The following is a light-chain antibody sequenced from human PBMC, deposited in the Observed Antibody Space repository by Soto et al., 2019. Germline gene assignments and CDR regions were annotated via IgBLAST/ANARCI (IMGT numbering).Light chain of an antibody. Sequence: EVVLTQSPGPLSLSPRERATLSCRARQSVSNNYLAWYQHKPRQAPRLLIYGASNRAPGLSDRFSGSGSGQDFTLTIGRLAPEGFVDYDFQKYDASPRTFGQGNLVEVK. CDR1: QSVSNNY. J-gene: IGKJ1*01. CDR2: GAS. CDR3: QKYDASPRT. V-gene: IGKV3-20*01.